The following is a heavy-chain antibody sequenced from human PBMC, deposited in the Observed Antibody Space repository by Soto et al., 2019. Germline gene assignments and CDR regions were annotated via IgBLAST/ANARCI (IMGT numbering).Heavy chain of an antibody. Sequence: HPGGSLRLSCAASGLTFSSYSMNWVRQAPGKGLEWVSYISSSSSTIYYADSVKGRFTISRDNAKNSLYLQMNSLRAEDTAVYYCASQSSEWLLFASWGQGTLVTVPQ. CDR3: ASQSSEWLLFAS. CDR1: GLTFSSYS. CDR2: ISSSSSTI. J-gene: IGHJ4*02. V-gene: IGHV3-48*01. D-gene: IGHD5-12*01.